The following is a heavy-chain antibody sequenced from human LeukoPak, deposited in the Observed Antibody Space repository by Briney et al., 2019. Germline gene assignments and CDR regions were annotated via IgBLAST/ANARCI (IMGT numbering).Heavy chain of an antibody. CDR1: GGSISSYY. CDR3: GRHGKSGTAPFDI. CDR2: IYYRGST. J-gene: IGHJ3*02. Sequence: SETLTLTCTASGGSISSYYWSWIRQSPGKGLEWVGYIYYRGSTNYTPSLKSRVITSVDTSKNQFSQQLSSVTAADTALYYCGRHGKSGTAPFDIWGQGTMVTVS. D-gene: IGHD5-18*01. V-gene: IGHV4-59*08.